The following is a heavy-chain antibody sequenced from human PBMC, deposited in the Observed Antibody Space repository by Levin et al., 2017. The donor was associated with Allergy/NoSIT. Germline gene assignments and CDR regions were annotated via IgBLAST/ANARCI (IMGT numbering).Heavy chain of an antibody. CDR2: ISSSSSYI. Sequence: GESLKISCAASGFTFSSYSMNWVRQAPGKGLEWVSSISSSSSYIYYADSVKGRFTISRDNAKNSLYLQMNSLRAEDTAVYYCARDHELRYFDWLPTTYYFDYWGQGTLVTVSS. CDR1: GFTFSSYS. V-gene: IGHV3-21*01. D-gene: IGHD3-9*01. CDR3: ARDHELRYFDWLPTTYYFDY. J-gene: IGHJ4*02.